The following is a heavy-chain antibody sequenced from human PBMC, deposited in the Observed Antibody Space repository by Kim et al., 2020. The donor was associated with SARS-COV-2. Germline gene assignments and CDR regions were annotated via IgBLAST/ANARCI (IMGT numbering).Heavy chain of an antibody. V-gene: IGHV3-15*01. J-gene: IGHJ4*02. CDR1: GFTFSNAW. CDR3: TTEGYIPPITMIVQAKTNEGY. Sequence: GGSLRLSCAASGFTFSNAWMSWVRQAPGKGLEWVGRIKSKTDGGTTDYAAPVKGRFTISRDDSKNTLYLQMNSLKTEDTAVYYCTTEGYIPPITMIVQAKTNEGYWGQGTLVTVSS. CDR2: IKSKTDGGTT. D-gene: IGHD3-22*01.